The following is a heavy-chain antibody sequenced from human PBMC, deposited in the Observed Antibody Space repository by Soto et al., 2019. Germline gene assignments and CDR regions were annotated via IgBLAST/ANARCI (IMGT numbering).Heavy chain of an antibody. CDR1: GYTFTSYG. CDR3: ARVIRSIAARRRNWFDP. J-gene: IGHJ5*02. V-gene: IGHV1-18*04. CDR2: ISAYNGNT. Sequence: ASVKVSCKASGYTFTSYGISWVRQAPGQGLEWMGWISAYNGNTNYAQKLQGRVTMTTDTSTSTAYMELRSLRSDDTAVYYCARVIRSIAARRRNWFDPWGQGTLVTVSS. D-gene: IGHD6-6*01.